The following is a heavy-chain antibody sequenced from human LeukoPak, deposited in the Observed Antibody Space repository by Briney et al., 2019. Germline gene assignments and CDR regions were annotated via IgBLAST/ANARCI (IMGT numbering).Heavy chain of an antibody. V-gene: IGHV3-9*01. J-gene: IGHJ6*02. CDR1: GFTFDDYA. CDR2: INWNSDRI. D-gene: IGHD6-6*01. CDR3: AKDSSSSPYYGMDV. Sequence: GWSLRPSCAASGFTFDDYAMHWVRQAPGKGLEWVAGINWNSDRIGYADSVKGRFTISRDNAKNSLYLQMNSLRAEDTALYYCAKDSSSSPYYGMDVWGQGTTVTVSS.